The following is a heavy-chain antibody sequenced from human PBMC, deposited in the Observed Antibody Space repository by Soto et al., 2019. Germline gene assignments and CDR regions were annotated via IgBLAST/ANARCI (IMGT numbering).Heavy chain of an antibody. CDR1: EYRFTNYL. Sequence: XESLRLSCQCSEYRFTNYLSTWVLHMPGRGLEWMGLIFPRDSDTRYNSSFEGQVTISSDRSLTTAYLQWTSLKASDTAIYFCPRLASLLQPIDYWGQGTTVTVFS. CDR2: IFPRDSDT. V-gene: IGHV5-51*01. D-gene: IGHD6-13*01. J-gene: IGHJ4*02. CDR3: PRLASLLQPIDY.